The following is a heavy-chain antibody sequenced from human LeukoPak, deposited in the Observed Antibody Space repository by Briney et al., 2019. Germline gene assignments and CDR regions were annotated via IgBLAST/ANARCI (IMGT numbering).Heavy chain of an antibody. V-gene: IGHV3-64*01. CDR2: ISSNGGST. D-gene: IGHD1-26*01. CDR3: ARDGGYSGSYYDY. Sequence: PGGSPRLSCAASGFTFSSYAMHWVRQAPGKGLEYVSAISSNGGSTYYANSVKGRFTISRDNSKNTLYLQMGSLRAEDMAVYYCARDGGYSGSYYDYWGQGTLVTVSS. CDR1: GFTFSSYA. J-gene: IGHJ4*02.